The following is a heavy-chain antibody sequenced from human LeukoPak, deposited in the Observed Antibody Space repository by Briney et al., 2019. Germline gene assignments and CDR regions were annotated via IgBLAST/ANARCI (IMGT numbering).Heavy chain of an antibody. V-gene: IGHV1-2*02. CDR1: GYTFTGYY. Sequence: GASVKVSCKASGYTFTGYYMHWVRQAPGQGLEWMGWINPNSGGTNYAQKFQGRVIMTRDTSISTAYMELSRLRSDDTAVYYCARGAIYDSSGYYQKGDEYYFDYWGQGTLVTVSS. J-gene: IGHJ4*02. D-gene: IGHD3-22*01. CDR3: ARGAIYDSSGYYQKGDEYYFDY. CDR2: INPNSGGT.